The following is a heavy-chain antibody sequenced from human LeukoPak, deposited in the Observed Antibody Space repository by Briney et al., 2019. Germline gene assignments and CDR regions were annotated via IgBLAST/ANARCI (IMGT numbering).Heavy chain of an antibody. Sequence: GGSLRLSCAASGFTFNSYAMDWVRQAPGKGLEWVSAFSGSGGSTYYADSVKGRFTISRDNSKNTLYLQVNSLRAEDTAVYYCAKDKDYYDSSGNFGNPTVFDYWGQGTLVTVSS. D-gene: IGHD3-22*01. CDR2: FSGSGGST. CDR3: AKDKDYYDSSGNFGNPTVFDY. CDR1: GFTFNSYA. V-gene: IGHV3-23*01. J-gene: IGHJ4*02.